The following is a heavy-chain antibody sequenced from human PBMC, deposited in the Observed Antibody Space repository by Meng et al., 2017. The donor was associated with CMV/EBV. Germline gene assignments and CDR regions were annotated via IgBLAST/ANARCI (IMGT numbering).Heavy chain of an antibody. CDR1: GGSVSSGSYY. CDR3: ARCTNYFDP. CDR2: IYHSGST. D-gene: IGHD4/OR15-4a*01. V-gene: IGHV4-61*01. Sequence: QVQLQESGPGLVKPSETLSLTCSVSGGSVSSGSYYWTWIRQPPGKGLEWIGYIYHSGSTNYNPSLKSRVTISVDASRDQFSLRLSSVTAADTAVYYCARCTNYFDPWGQGTRVTGAS. J-gene: IGHJ5*02.